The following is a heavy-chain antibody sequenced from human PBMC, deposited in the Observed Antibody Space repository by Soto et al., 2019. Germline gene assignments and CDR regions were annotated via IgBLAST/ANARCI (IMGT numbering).Heavy chain of an antibody. D-gene: IGHD6-19*01. CDR1: GDSISTNYF. V-gene: IGHV4-4*02. CDR2: ISHSGSV. CDR3: ARSFGWYAIDY. J-gene: IGHJ4*02. Sequence: QVLLQESGPGLVQPSGTLSLSCAVSGDSISTNYFWGWVRQPPGKGLEWVGDISHSGSVNYNPSLKXRVTIPIDKSKNQFSLKLNSVTAADTAVYYCARSFGWYAIDYWGQGTLVIVSS.